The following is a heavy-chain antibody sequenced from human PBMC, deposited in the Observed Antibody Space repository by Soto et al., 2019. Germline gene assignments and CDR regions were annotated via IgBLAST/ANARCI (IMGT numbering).Heavy chain of an antibody. CDR2: INHSGST. CDR1: GGSFSGYY. CDR3: VGRSSSWYYFDY. V-gene: IGHV4-34*01. Sequence: QLQLQQWGAGLLKPSETLSLTCAVYGGSFSGYYWSWIRQPPGKGLEWLWEINHSGSTNYNPSIKSRVTISVDTSKNQFSLKLSSVTAADTAVYYCVGRSSSWYYFDYWGQGTLVTVSS. J-gene: IGHJ4*02. D-gene: IGHD6-13*01.